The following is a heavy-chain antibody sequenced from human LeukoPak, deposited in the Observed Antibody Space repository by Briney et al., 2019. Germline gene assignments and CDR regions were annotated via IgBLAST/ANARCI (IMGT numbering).Heavy chain of an antibody. D-gene: IGHD3-3*01. CDR3: ARDGITIFGVVLPPGY. CDR1: GFTVSSNY. Sequence: GGSLRLSCAASGFTVSSNYMSWVRQAPGKGLEWVSVIYSGGSTYYADSVKGRFTISRDNSKNTLYLQMNSLRAEDTAVYYCARDGITIFGVVLPPGYWGQGTLVTVSS. J-gene: IGHJ4*02. V-gene: IGHV3-66*01. CDR2: IYSGGST.